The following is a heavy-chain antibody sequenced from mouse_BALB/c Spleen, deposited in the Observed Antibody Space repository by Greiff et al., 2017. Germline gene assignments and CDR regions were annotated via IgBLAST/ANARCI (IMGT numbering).Heavy chain of an antibody. J-gene: IGHJ2*01. CDR3: ARADYYDYLFDY. CDR1: GFTFSSYA. Sequence: EVKVVESGGGLVKPGGSLKLSCAASGFTFSSYAMSWVRQTPEKRLEWVASISSGGSTYYPDSVKGRFTISRDNARNILYLQMSSLRSEDTAMYYCARADYYDYLFDYWGQGTTLTVSS. CDR2: ISSGGST. D-gene: IGHD2-4*01. V-gene: IGHV5-6-5*01.